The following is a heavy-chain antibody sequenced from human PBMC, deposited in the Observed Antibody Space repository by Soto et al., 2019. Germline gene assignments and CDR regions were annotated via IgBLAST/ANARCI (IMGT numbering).Heavy chain of an antibody. J-gene: IGHJ4*02. D-gene: IGHD3-10*01. CDR1: GFTFSSYG. V-gene: IGHV3-30*18. CDR2: ISYDGSNK. Sequence: QVQLVESGGGVVQPGRSLRLSCAASGFTFSSYGMHWVRQAPGKGLEWVAVISYDGSNKYYADSVKGRFTISRDNSKNALSLHTTSRRAEDTAVYYCAKPLWCGDPRTQPAYYVDSWGQGTLVTVSS. CDR3: AKPLWCGDPRTQPAYYVDS.